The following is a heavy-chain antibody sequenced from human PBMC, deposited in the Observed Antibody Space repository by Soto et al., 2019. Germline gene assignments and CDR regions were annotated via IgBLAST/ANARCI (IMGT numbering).Heavy chain of an antibody. CDR2: INHSGST. J-gene: IGHJ4*02. CDR1: DGYFSGYY. D-gene: IGHD3-22*01. Sequence: SETLSLTCAVYDGYFSGYYWSWIRQTPGKGLEWIGEINHSGSTNYNPSLKSRVTISVDTSKNQFSLKLSSVTAADTAVYYCARIRGGIVVDPIDYWGQGTLVTVSS. CDR3: ARIRGGIVVDPIDY. V-gene: IGHV4-34*01.